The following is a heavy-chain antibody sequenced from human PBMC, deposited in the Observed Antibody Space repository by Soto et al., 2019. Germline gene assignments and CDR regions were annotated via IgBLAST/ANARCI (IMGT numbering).Heavy chain of an antibody. CDR3: AKGSVGGSGSYYSYYYYGMDV. CDR1: GFTFSSYA. Sequence: GGSLRLSCAASGFTFSSYAMSWVRQAPGMGLEWVSAISGSGGSTYYADSVKGRFTISRDNSKNTLYLQMNSLRAEDTAVYYCAKGSVGGSGSYYSYYYYGMDVWGQGTTVTVSS. J-gene: IGHJ6*02. CDR2: ISGSGGST. V-gene: IGHV3-23*01. D-gene: IGHD3-10*01.